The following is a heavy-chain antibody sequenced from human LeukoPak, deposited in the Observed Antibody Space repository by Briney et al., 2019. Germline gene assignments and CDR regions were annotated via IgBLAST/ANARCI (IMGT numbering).Heavy chain of an antibody. V-gene: IGHV3-30-3*01. CDR3: ATEYYDFLTAKYWGGYDY. D-gene: IGHD3-9*01. CDR2: ISYDARIK. CDR1: GVNFNTYD. J-gene: IGHJ4*02. Sequence: PGGSLRLSCAASGVNFNTYDMHWVRQAPGKGLEWVAVISYDARIKYYADSVKGRFTISRDNSENTLYLQMNSLGAEDTALYYCATEYYDFLTAKYWGGYDYWGQGTLVIVSS.